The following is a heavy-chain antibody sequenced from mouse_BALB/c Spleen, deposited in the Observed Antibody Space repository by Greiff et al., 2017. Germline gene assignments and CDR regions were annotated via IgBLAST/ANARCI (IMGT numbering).Heavy chain of an antibody. CDR1: GYTFTSYY. J-gene: IGHJ3*01. CDR2: IYPGNVNT. CDR3: ARLDDYDAWFAY. Sequence: VKLMESGPELVKPGASVRISCKASGYTFTSYYIHWVKQRPGQGLEWIGWIYPGNVNTKYNEKFKGKATLTADKSSSTAYMQLSSLTSEDSAVYFCARLDDYDAWFAYWGQGTLVTVSA. V-gene: IGHV1S56*01. D-gene: IGHD2-4*01.